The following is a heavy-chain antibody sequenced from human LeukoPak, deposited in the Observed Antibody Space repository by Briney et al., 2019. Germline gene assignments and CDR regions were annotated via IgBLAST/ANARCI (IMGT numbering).Heavy chain of an antibody. CDR2: IYSGGST. Sequence: GGSLRLSCAASGLTVSSNYMSWVRQAPGKGLEWVSVIYSGGSTYYADSVKGRFTISRDNSKNTLYLQMNSLRAEDTAVYYCARDKDGYSYGHGYYFDYWGQGTLVTVSS. CDR3: ARDKDGYSYGHGYYFDY. J-gene: IGHJ4*02. D-gene: IGHD5-18*01. CDR1: GLTVSSNY. V-gene: IGHV3-66*01.